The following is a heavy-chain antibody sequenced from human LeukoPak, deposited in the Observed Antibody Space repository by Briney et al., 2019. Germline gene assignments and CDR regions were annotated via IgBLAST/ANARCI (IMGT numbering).Heavy chain of an antibody. J-gene: IGHJ4*02. CDR2: IIPIFGTA. CDR1: GGTFSSYA. V-gene: IGHV1-69*13. Sequence: EASVKVSCKASGGTFSSYAISWVRQAPGQGLEWMGGIIPIFGTANYAQKFQGRVTITADESTSTAYMELSSLRSEDTAVYYCARVRRGDYAHDYWGQGTLVTVSS. D-gene: IGHD4-17*01. CDR3: ARVRRGDYAHDY.